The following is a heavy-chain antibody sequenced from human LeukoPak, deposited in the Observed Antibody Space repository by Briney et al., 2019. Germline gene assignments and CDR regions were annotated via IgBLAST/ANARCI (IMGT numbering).Heavy chain of an antibody. Sequence: GGSLRLSCAVSGFTFKDYALAWVRQAPGKGLEWVATISANGHYPYYPDSVKGRFAISRDNSRDMLFLQMNSLRADDTATYYCAKDSGEWELAILDYWGQRVPVTVSS. V-gene: IGHV3-23*01. CDR1: GFTFKDYA. CDR2: ISANGHYP. J-gene: IGHJ4*02. CDR3: AKDSGEWELAILDY. D-gene: IGHD3-10*01.